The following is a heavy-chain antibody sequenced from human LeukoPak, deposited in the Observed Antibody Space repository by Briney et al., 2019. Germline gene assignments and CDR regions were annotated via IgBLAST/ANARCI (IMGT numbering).Heavy chain of an antibody. Sequence: PSETLSLTCTVSGCSISSGSYYWSWIRQPPGKGLEWIGYIHFIGDTYYNTSLKSRVTISVDTSKNQFSLKLSTVTAADTAVYYCARVPRFSSDWIEYRIFDYWGQGTLVTVSS. CDR2: IHFIGDT. D-gene: IGHD6-19*01. CDR1: GCSISSGSYY. J-gene: IGHJ4*02. CDR3: ARVPRFSSDWIEYRIFDY. V-gene: IGHV4-30-4*01.